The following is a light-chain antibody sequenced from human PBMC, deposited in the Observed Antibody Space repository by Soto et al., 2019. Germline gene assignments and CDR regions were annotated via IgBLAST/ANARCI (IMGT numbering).Light chain of an antibody. V-gene: IGLV2-11*01. Sequence: QSALTQPRSVSGSPGQSVTISCTGTSRDVGGYDFVSWYQTHPGTAPKLMIYDVTKRPSGVPDRFSGSKSGSSASLTISGLQAEDEADYYCCSYAGSYNLEVFGGGTKLTVL. J-gene: IGLJ3*02. CDR1: SRDVGGYDF. CDR3: CSYAGSYNLEV. CDR2: DVT.